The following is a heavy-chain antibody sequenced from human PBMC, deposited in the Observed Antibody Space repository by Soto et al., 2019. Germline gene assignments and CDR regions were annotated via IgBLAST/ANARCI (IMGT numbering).Heavy chain of an antibody. CDR1: GYTFTTYA. V-gene: IGHV1-3*04. CDR3: ARDPYYYDSSGYYES. CDR2: INTGNGNT. Sequence: GASVKVSCKASGYTFTTYAMHWVRQAPGQRLEWMGWINTGNGNTKYSQKFQGRVTITRDTSASTAYMELGSLRSEDTAVYYCARDPYYYDSSGYYESWGQGTQVTVSS. D-gene: IGHD3-22*01. J-gene: IGHJ5*02.